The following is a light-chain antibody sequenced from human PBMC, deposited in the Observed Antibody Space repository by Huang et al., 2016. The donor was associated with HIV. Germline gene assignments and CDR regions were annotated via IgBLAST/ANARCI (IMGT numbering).Light chain of an antibody. CDR3: QQYGDFPIT. Sequence: DIQMTQSPSSLSTSIKDTVTITCQASHDITNYLNWYQQKPGKVPKLLIYDASNLETGVPSRFSGSGSGTDFTLTISGLQPEDIATYYCQQYGDFPITFSQGTRLEIK. CDR2: DAS. J-gene: IGKJ5*01. V-gene: IGKV1-33*01. CDR1: HDITNY.